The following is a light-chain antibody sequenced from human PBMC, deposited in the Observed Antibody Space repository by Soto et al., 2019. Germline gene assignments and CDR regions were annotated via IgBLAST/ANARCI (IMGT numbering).Light chain of an antibody. CDR1: RSLVYSDGNTS. Sequence: DVVMTQSPLPLPVTLGQPSSISCRSSRSLVYSDGNTSLNWFQQRPGQSPRRLIFEVSNRDSGVPDRFCGSASGTDFTLKISRVEAEDVGVYYCMQGTHCHHTFDQGTKVDI. J-gene: IGKJ1*01. CDR2: EVS. V-gene: IGKV2-30*01. CDR3: MQGTHCHHT.